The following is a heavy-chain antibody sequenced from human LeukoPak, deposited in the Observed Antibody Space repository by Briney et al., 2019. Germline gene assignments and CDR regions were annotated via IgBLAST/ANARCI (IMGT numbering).Heavy chain of an antibody. Sequence: SQTLSLTCTVSGGSISSGSYYWSWIRQPAGKGLEWIGRIYTSGSTNYNPSLKSRVTISVDTSKNQFSLKLSSVTAADTAVYYCARDEGFLEYYFDYWGQGTLVTVSS. V-gene: IGHV4-61*02. CDR3: ARDEGFLEYYFDY. CDR1: GGSISSGSYY. CDR2: IYTSGST. J-gene: IGHJ4*02. D-gene: IGHD3-3*01.